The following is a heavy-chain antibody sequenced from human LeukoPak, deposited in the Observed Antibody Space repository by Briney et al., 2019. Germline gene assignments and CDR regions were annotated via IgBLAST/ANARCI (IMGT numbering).Heavy chain of an antibody. Sequence: GGSLGLSCAASGFTFSSYWMHWVRQAPGKGLVWVSRINSDGSATSYADSVKGRFTISRDNAKNTLYLQMNSLRAEDTAVYYCARVGSGSSAGNYGMDVWGQGTTVTVSS. D-gene: IGHD1-26*01. CDR3: ARVGSGSSAGNYGMDV. CDR1: GFTFSSYW. V-gene: IGHV3-74*01. J-gene: IGHJ6*02. CDR2: INSDGSAT.